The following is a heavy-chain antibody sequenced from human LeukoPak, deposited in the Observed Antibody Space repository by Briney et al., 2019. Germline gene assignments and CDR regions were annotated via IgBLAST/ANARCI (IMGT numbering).Heavy chain of an antibody. V-gene: IGHV3-7*01. J-gene: IGHJ4*02. CDR3: AREYCSGGSCYKFPKYYFDY. CDR1: GYTFSSYW. D-gene: IGHD2-15*01. CDR2: IKQDGSEK. Sequence: GGSLRLSCAASGYTFSSYWMSWVHQAPGKGLEWVANIKQDGSEKYYVDSVKGRFTISRDNAKNSLYLQINSLRAEDTAVYYFAREYCSGGSCYKFPKYYFDYWGQGTLVTVSS.